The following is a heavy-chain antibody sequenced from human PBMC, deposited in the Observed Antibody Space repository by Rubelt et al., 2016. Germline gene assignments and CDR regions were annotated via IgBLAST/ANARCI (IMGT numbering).Heavy chain of an antibody. CDR3: ARDLGAHSSSSY. CDR1: GFTFSSYA. D-gene: IGHD6-6*01. CDR2: ISYDGSNK. J-gene: IGHJ4*02. Sequence: QVQLVESGGGVVQPGRSLRLSCAASGFTFSSYAMHWVRQAPGKGLEWVAVISYDGSNKYYADSVKGRFTISRDNSKNTLYLQMNSLRAEDTAVYYCARDLGAHSSSSYWGQGTLVTVSS. V-gene: IGHV3-30*04.